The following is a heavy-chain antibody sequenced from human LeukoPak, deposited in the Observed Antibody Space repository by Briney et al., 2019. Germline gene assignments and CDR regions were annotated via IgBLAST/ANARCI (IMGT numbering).Heavy chain of an antibody. CDR1: GFTVSSNY. CDR3: AKSLFTSATGTGRAFHI. D-gene: IGHD1-1*01. Sequence: GGSLRLSCAASGFTVSSNYMSWVRQAPGKGLEWVSAISASGDVTFYADSLRGRFTISRDNSKSTLYLQMNGLRAEDTAIFYCAKSLFTSATGTGRAFHIWGQGTRVTVSS. V-gene: IGHV3-23*01. J-gene: IGHJ3*02. CDR2: ISASGDVT.